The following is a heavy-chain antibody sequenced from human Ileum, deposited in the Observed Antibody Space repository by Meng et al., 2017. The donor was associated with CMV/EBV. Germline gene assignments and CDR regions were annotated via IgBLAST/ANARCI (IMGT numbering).Heavy chain of an antibody. CDR3: ASSGTIVVVPAADYYYGMDV. J-gene: IGHJ6*02. CDR1: GFTFSDYW. D-gene: IGHD2-2*01. CDR2: IDYDGSSA. Sequence: GESLKISCAASGFTFSDYWMHWVRQAPGKGLVWVSRIDYDGSSATYADSVKGRFTISRDNAKNTLYLQMNSLRAEDTAVYYCASSGTIVVVPAADYYYGMDVWGQGTTVTVSS. V-gene: IGHV3-74*01.